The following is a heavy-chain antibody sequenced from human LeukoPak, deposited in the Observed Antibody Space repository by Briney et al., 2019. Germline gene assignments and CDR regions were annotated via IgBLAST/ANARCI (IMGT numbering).Heavy chain of an antibody. J-gene: IGHJ4*02. CDR2: IYYSGNT. D-gene: IGHD1-26*01. V-gene: IGHV4-39*01. Sequence: SETLSLTCTVSGGSVSSSSYYWGWIRQPPGKGLEWIGSIYYSGNTYYNPSLKSRVTISVDTSKSQFSLKLSSVTAADTAVYHCARRRSGSYYEYSDWGQGTLVTVSS. CDR1: GGSVSSSSYY. CDR3: ARRRSGSYYEYSD.